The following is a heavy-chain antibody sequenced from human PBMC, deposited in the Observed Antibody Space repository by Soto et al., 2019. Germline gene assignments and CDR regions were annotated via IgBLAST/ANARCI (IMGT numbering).Heavy chain of an antibody. CDR3: AKCGHKHYDILTYV. D-gene: IGHD3-9*01. Sequence: PGGSLRLSCAASGFTFSSYAMSWVRQAPGKGLEWVSAISGSGGSTYYADSVKGRFTISRDNSKNTLYLQMNSLRAEDTAVYYCAKCGHKHYDILTYVWGQGTLVTVSS. CDR1: GFTFSSYA. CDR2: ISGSGGST. J-gene: IGHJ1*01. V-gene: IGHV3-23*01.